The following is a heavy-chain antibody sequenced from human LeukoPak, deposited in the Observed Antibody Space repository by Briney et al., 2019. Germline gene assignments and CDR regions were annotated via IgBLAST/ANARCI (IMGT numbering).Heavy chain of an antibody. V-gene: IGHV1-8*01. Sequence: ASVKVSCKASGYTFTSYDINWVRQATGQELEWMGWMNPNSGNTGYAQKFQGRVTMTRNTSISTAYMELSSLRSEDTAVYYCARVTDCSGGSCYFDWFDPWGQGTLVTVSS. CDR3: ARVTDCSGGSCYFDWFDP. J-gene: IGHJ5*02. D-gene: IGHD2-15*01. CDR2: MNPNSGNT. CDR1: GYTFTSYD.